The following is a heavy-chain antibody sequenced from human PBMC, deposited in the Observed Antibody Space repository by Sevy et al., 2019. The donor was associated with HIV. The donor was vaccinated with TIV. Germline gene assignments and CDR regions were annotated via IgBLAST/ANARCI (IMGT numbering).Heavy chain of an antibody. CDR1: GFTFSTYS. J-gene: IGHJ5*02. CDR3: AREAYYYDSREENWFDP. Sequence: GGSLRLSCKASGFTFSTYSMHWVRQAPGKGLEWVSSISRTSTTTYYADSAKGRFTISRDNAKNSLYLQMNSLRDEDTAVYYCAREAYYYDSREENWFDPWGQGTLVTVSS. CDR2: ISRTSTTT. V-gene: IGHV3-48*02. D-gene: IGHD3-22*01.